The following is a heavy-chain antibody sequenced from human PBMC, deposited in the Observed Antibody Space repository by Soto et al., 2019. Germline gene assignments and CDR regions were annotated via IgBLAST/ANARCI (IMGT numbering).Heavy chain of an antibody. CDR2: INPSGGST. CDR1: GYSFTTYY. V-gene: IGHV1-46*01. CDR3: ARNDKSGLDY. J-gene: IGHJ4*02. D-gene: IGHD1-1*01. Sequence: ASVTVSCQASGYSFTTYYMHWVRQAPGQGLEWTGMINPSGGSTSYAQKFHGRVTMTRDTSTSTVYMELSSLRSEDTAVYYCARNDKSGLDYWGQGTLVTVSS.